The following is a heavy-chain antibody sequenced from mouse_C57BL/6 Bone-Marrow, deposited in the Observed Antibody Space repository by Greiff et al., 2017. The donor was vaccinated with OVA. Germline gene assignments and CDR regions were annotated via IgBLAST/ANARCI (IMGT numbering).Heavy chain of an antibody. Sequence: LVESAAELVKPGASVKISCKVSGYTFTDHTIHWMKQRPEQGLEWIGYIYPRDGSTKYNEKFKGKATLTADKSSSTAYMQLNSLTSEDSAVYFCARIYYGYDGFAYWGQGTLVTVSA. V-gene: IGHV1-78*01. CDR1: GYTFTDHT. CDR3: ARIYYGYDGFAY. D-gene: IGHD2-2*01. CDR2: IYPRDGST. J-gene: IGHJ3*01.